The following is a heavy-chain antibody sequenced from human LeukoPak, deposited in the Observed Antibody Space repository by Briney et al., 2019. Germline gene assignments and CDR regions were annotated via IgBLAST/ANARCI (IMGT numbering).Heavy chain of an antibody. Sequence: SETLSLTCAVYGGSFSGYYWSWIRHPPGKGLEWIGEINHSGSTNSNPSLKSRVTISVDTSKNQFSLKLSSVTAADTAVYYCARGRKNNTYYYDSSGYADAFDIWGQGTMVTVSS. J-gene: IGHJ3*02. CDR2: INHSGST. V-gene: IGHV4-34*01. D-gene: IGHD3-22*01. CDR3: ARGRKNNTYYYDSSGYADAFDI. CDR1: GGSFSGYY.